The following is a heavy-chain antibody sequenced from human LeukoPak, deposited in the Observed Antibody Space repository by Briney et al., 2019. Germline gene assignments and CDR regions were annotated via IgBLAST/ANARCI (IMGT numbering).Heavy chain of an antibody. V-gene: IGHV4-34*01. D-gene: IGHD4-23*01. J-gene: IGHJ4*02. CDR1: GGSFSGYY. CDR3: ARAVGDY. Sequence: SETLSLTCAVYGGSFSGYYWSWIRQPPGKGLEWIGFIYYSGSTYYNPSLKSRVTISIDTSKNQFSLKLSSVTAADTAVYYCARAVGDYWGQGTLVTVSS. CDR2: IYYSGST.